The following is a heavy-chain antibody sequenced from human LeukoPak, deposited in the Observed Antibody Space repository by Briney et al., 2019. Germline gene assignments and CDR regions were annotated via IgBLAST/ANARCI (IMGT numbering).Heavy chain of an antibody. J-gene: IGHJ6*04. CDR1: GFSFSSYA. CDR2: ISSSGSTI. CDR3: AELGITMIGGV. D-gene: IGHD3-10*02. Sequence: GGSLRLSCATSGFSFSSYAMSWVRQAPGKGLEWVSYISSSGSTIYYADSVKGRFTISRDNAKNSLYLQMNSLRAEDTAVYYCAELGITMIGGVWGKGTTVTVSS. V-gene: IGHV3-48*03.